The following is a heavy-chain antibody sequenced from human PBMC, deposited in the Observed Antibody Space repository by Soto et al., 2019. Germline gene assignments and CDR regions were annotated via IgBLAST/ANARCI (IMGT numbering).Heavy chain of an antibody. CDR2: SIPIFGAA. CDR3: ATKPYHQRVPLEVYYYYGMDV. J-gene: IGHJ6*02. CDR1: GGTFSSYA. D-gene: IGHD6-25*01. Sequence: QVQLVQSGAEVKKPGSSVKVSCKASGGTFSSYAISWVRQAPGQGLEWMGGSIPIFGAANYAQKFQGRVTITADESTSTAYMELSSLRSEDTAVYYCATKPYHQRVPLEVYYYYGMDVWGQGTTVTVSS. V-gene: IGHV1-69*01.